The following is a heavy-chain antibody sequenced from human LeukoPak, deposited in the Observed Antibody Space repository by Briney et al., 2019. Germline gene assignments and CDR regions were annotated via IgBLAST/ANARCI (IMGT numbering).Heavy chain of an antibody. J-gene: IGHJ4*02. CDR2: IRCDGTNK. Sequence: GGSLRLSCAASGFTFTYYAIHWVRQAPGKGLEWVAFIRCDGTNKNYADSVKGRFTISRDNSKNTLYLQMNSLRVEDTAVYYCAKARTRGYSYGSFDYWGQGTLVTVSS. D-gene: IGHD5-18*01. CDR3: AKARTRGYSYGSFDY. V-gene: IGHV3-30*02. CDR1: GFTFTYYA.